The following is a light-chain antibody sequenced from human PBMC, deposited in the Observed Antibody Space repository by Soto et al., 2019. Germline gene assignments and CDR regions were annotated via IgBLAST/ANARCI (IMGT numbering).Light chain of an antibody. CDR2: KGS. J-gene: IGKJ1*01. Sequence: QMTQSPSTLSGSVGDRVTITCRASQTISSWLAWYQQKPGKAPRLLIYKGSTLKSGVPSRFSGSGSGTEFTLTISSLQPDDFATYYCQHYNSYSEAFGQGTKVDIK. CDR1: QTISSW. CDR3: QHYNSYSEA. V-gene: IGKV1-5*03.